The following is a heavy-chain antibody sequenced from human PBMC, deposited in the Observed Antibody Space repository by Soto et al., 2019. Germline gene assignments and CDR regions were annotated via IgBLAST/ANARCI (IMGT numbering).Heavy chain of an antibody. CDR3: ARDPGYSTTWHQAFDI. CDR1: GYTFTSYG. J-gene: IGHJ3*02. D-gene: IGHD6-13*01. Sequence: QVQLVQSGAEVKEPGASVKVSCKASGYTFTSYGISWVRQAPGQGPEWMGRISTYNGNTNYVQKLQGRVTMTTDTSTNTAYMELRSLRYDDTAVYYCARDPGYSTTWHQAFDIWGQGTMVTVSS. CDR2: ISTYNGNT. V-gene: IGHV1-18*01.